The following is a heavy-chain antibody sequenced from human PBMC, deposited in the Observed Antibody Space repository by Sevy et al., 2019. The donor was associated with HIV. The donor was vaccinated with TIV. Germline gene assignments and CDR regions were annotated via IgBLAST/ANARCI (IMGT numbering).Heavy chain of an antibody. CDR1: GGSISSYY. Sequence: SETLSLTCTVSGGSISSYYWSWIRQPAGKGLEWIGRIYTSGSTNYNPSLKSRVTMSVDTSKNQFSLKLSSVTAADTAVYYCARVRSGTIYHHYYYYMDVWGKGTTVTVSS. CDR2: IYTSGST. V-gene: IGHV4-4*07. D-gene: IGHD3-22*01. J-gene: IGHJ6*03. CDR3: ARVRSGTIYHHYYYYMDV.